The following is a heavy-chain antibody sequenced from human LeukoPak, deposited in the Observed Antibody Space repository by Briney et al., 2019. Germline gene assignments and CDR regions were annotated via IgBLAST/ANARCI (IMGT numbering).Heavy chain of an antibody. CDR1: GGTFSSYA. V-gene: IGHV1-69*04. D-gene: IGHD2-2*01. CDR3: ARGIIVVVPAADYYYYGMDV. Sequence: ASVKVSCKASGGTFSSYAIRWVRQAPGQGLEWMGRFIPILGIANYAQKFQGRVTITADKSTSTAYMELSSLRSEDTAVYYCARGIIVVVPAADYYYYGMDVWGQGTTVTVSS. CDR2: FIPILGIA. J-gene: IGHJ6*02.